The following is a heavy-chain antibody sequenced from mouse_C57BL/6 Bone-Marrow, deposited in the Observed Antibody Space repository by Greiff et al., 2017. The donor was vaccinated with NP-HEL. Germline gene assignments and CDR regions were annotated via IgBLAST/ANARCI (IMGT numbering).Heavy chain of an antibody. J-gene: IGHJ3*01. CDR3: ARHRGYDYDGFAY. V-gene: IGHV5-12*01. CDR1: GFTFSDYY. CDR2: ISNGGGST. D-gene: IGHD2-4*01. Sequence: EVHLVESGGGLVQPGGSLKLSCAASGFTFSDYYMYWVRQTPEKRLEWVAYISNGGGSTYYPDTVKGRFTISRDNAKNTLYLQMSRLKSEDTAMYYCARHRGYDYDGFAYWGQGTLVTVSA.